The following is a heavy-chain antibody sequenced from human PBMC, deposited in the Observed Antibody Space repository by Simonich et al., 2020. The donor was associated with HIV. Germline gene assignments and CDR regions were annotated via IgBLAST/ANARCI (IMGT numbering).Heavy chain of an antibody. Sequence: EVQLVESGGGLVQPGRSLRLSCAASGFTFDDYAIHWVRQAPGKGLEWVSGCSWNSGSIGYADSVKGRFTISRDNAKNALYLQMNSLRAEDTALYYCAKDKGAYYGSGSPVYWGQGTLVTVSS. CDR1: GFTFDDYA. CDR2: CSWNSGSI. V-gene: IGHV3-9*01. D-gene: IGHD3-10*01. CDR3: AKDKGAYYGSGSPVY. J-gene: IGHJ4*02.